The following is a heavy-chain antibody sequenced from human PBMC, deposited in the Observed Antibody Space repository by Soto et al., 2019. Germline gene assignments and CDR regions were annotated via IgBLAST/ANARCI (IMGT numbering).Heavy chain of an antibody. CDR2: INPNSGGT. V-gene: IGHV1-2*02. J-gene: IGHJ6*02. CDR3: ARDEGIVVVPAALSVNYYGMDV. D-gene: IGHD2-2*01. CDR1: GYTFTGYY. Sequence: ASLKVSCKASGYTFTGYYMHWVRQAPGQGLEWMGWINPNSGGTNYAQKFQGRVTMTRDTSISTAYMELSRLRSDDTAVYYCARDEGIVVVPAALSVNYYGMDVWGQGTTVTVSS.